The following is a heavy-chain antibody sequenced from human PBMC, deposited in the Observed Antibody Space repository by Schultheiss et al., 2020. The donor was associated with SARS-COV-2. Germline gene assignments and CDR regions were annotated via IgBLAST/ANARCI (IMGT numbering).Heavy chain of an antibody. CDR3: VKGGGQQRPSDY. V-gene: IGHV3-21*01. J-gene: IGHJ4*02. CDR2: ISSSSSYI. CDR1: GFTFSSYS. Sequence: GGSLRLSCAASGFTFSSYSMNWVRQAPGKGLEWVSSISSSSSYIYYADSVKGRFTISRDNAKNTLYLQMSSLRAEDTALYYCVKGGGQQRPSDYWGQGTLVTVSS. D-gene: IGHD6-25*01.